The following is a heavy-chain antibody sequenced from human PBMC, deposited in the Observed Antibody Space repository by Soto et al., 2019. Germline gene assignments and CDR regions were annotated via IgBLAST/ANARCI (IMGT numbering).Heavy chain of an antibody. J-gene: IGHJ5*02. Sequence: QVQLVQSGAEVKKPGSSVKVSCKASGGTFSSYATSWVRQAPGQGLEWMEGIIPIFGTANYAQKFQGSVTIPADESTSTAYMELSSLRCEDTAVYYCARAEDCYNYWFDPWGQGTLVTVSS. V-gene: IGHV1-69*12. CDR1: GGTFSSYA. D-gene: IGHD2-21*01. CDR2: IIPIFGTA. CDR3: ARAEDCYNYWFDP.